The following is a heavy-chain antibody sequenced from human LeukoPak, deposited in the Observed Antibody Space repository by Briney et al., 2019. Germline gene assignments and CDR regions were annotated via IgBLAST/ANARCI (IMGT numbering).Heavy chain of an antibody. J-gene: IGHJ4*02. CDR2: ISSSSNYI. V-gene: IGHV3-21*01. CDR3: AQPAHEIWGSDY. D-gene: IGHD3-16*01. CDR1: GFTFSTYS. Sequence: GGSLRLSCAASGFTFSTYSMNWVRQAQGKGLEWVSSISSSSNYIYYADSVKGRFTISRDNAKNSLYLQMNSLRAGDTAVYYCAQPAHEIWGSDYWGQGTLVTGSS.